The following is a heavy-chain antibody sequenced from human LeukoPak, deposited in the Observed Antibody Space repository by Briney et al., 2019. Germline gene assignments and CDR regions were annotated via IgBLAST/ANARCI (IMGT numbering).Heavy chain of an antibody. Sequence: ASVKVSCKASGGTFSSYAISWVRQAPGQGLEWMGGIIPIFGTANYAQKFQGRVTITADESTSTAYMELSSLRSEDTALYYCARILTGYLRSFDYWGQGTLVTVSS. D-gene: IGHD3-9*01. J-gene: IGHJ4*02. CDR3: ARILTGYLRSFDY. V-gene: IGHV1-69*01. CDR1: GGTFSSYA. CDR2: IIPIFGTA.